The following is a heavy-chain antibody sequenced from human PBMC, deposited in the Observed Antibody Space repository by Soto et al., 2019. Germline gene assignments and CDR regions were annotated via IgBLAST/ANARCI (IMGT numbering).Heavy chain of an antibody. CDR1: GFPFSNSW. J-gene: IGHJ4*02. CDR2: INQDGSAK. V-gene: IGHV3-7*01. CDR3: ARDSISLFDY. D-gene: IGHD6-6*01. Sequence: GGSLRLSCADSGFPFSNSWVSWVRQAPGKGLEWVANINQDGSAKYYVDSVKGRFTISRDNAKNSVYLQMNSLRGEDTAVYYCARDSISLFDYWGQGTLVTVSS.